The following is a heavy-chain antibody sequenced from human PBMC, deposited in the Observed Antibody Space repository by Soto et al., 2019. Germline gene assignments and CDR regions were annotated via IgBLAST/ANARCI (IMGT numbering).Heavy chain of an antibody. V-gene: IGHV1-8*01. D-gene: IGHD6-19*01. J-gene: IGHJ4*02. CDR1: GYTFTSYD. Sequence: QVQLVQSGAEVKKPGASVKVSCKVSGYTFTSYDIYWVRQATGQGLEWMGWMNPNNGNTGFAQKFQGRITMTRNTSISTAYIELSSLRSEDTAVYYCATSGSGWYLFWGQGTLVTVSS. CDR2: MNPNNGNT. CDR3: ATSGSGWYLF.